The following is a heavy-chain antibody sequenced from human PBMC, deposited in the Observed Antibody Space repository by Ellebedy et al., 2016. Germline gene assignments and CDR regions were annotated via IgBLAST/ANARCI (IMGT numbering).Heavy chain of an antibody. CDR3: AKLSSSYDILTGYLGAFDI. CDR2: ISGSGGST. J-gene: IGHJ3*02. V-gene: IGHV3-23*01. CDR1: GFTLTSYA. Sequence: GESLKISXAASGFTLTSYAMSWVRQAPGKGLEWVSAISGSGGSTYYADSVKGRFTISRDNSKNTMYLQMNSLRADDTAVYYCAKLSSSYDILTGYLGAFDIWGQGTMVTVSS. D-gene: IGHD3-9*01.